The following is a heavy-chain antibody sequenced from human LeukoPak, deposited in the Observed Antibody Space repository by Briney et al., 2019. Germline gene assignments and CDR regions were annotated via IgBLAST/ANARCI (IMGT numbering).Heavy chain of an antibody. D-gene: IGHD3-10*01. CDR1: GGSISSGTYS. Sequence: SETLSLTCTVSGGSISSGTYSWSWIRQPAGKGLEWIGRIYTSGSTNYNPSLKSRVTMSVDTSKNQFSLTLSSVTAADTAVYYCARDSWFGERKTHYYYYYMDVWGKGTTVTISS. CDR3: ARDSWFGERKTHYYYYYMDV. J-gene: IGHJ6*03. V-gene: IGHV4-61*02. CDR2: IYTSGST.